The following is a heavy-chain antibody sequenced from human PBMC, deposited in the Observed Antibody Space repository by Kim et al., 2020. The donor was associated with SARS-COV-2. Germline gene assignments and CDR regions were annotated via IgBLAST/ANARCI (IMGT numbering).Heavy chain of an antibody. CDR1: GGSFSGYY. CDR3: ARGTRQGRVRGPYYYYMDV. CDR2: INHSGST. D-gene: IGHD6-19*01. V-gene: IGHV4-34*01. J-gene: IGHJ6*03. Sequence: SETLSLTCAVYGGSFSGYYWSWIRQPPGKGLEWIGEINHSGSTNYNPSLKSRVTISVDTSKNKFPLKLSSVTAADTAVYYCARGTRQGRVRGPYYYYMDVWGKGTTVTVSS.